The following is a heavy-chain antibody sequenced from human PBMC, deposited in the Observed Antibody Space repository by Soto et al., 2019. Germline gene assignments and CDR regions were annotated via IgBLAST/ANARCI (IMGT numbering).Heavy chain of an antibody. V-gene: IGHV3-23*01. CDR2: ITGSGGST. J-gene: IGHJ6*02. D-gene: IGHD6-13*01. CDR3: AKQPQRIAASHMDV. CDR1: GFTFSSYA. Sequence: EVQLLESGGGLVQPGGSLRLSCAASGFTFSSYAMNWVRQAPGKGLEWVSTITGSGGSTYYADSVKGRFTISRDNSKNTLYLQMSSLRADDTAVYYCAKQPQRIAASHMDVWGQGTTVTVSS.